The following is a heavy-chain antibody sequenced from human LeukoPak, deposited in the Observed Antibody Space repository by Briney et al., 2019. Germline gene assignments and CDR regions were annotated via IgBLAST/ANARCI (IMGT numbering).Heavy chain of an antibody. D-gene: IGHD1-26*01. CDR3: ARGVKVGAIDFDY. CDR2: IYHSGST. CDR1: GGSISSGGYY. V-gene: IGHV4-30-2*01. Sequence: SETLSLTCTVSGGSISSGGYYWSWIRQPPGKGLEWIGYIYHSGSTYYNPSLKSRVTISVDRSKNQFSLKLSSVTAADTAVYYCARGVKVGAIDFDYWGQGTLVTVSS. J-gene: IGHJ4*02.